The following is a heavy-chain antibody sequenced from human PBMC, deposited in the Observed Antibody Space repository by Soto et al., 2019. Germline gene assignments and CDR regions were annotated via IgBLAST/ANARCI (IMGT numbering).Heavy chain of an antibody. V-gene: IGHV4-59*01. D-gene: IGHD3-10*01. CDR3: ARRGYGPGFPYYYGMDV. CDR1: GGSMSIYY. CDR2: IYYSGST. Sequence: PSETLSLTCTVSGGSMSIYYGSWTRQPPGKGLEWIGYIYYSGSTNYNPSLKGRVTMSVDTPKNQFSLKLSSVTAADTAVYYCARRGYGPGFPYYYGMDVWGQGTTVTVSS. J-gene: IGHJ6*02.